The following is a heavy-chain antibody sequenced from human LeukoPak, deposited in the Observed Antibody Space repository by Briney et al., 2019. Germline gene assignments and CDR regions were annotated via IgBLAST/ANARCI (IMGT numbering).Heavy chain of an antibody. CDR2: IYTSGST. CDR1: GGSISSGSYY. CDR3: ARSNSGYDFWFDP. D-gene: IGHD5-12*01. Sequence: SQTLSLTCTVSGGSISSGSYYWSWIRQPAGKGLEWIGRIYTSGSTNYNPSLKSRVTISVDTSKNQSSLKLSSVTAADTAVYYCARSNSGYDFWFDPWGQGTLVTVSS. J-gene: IGHJ5*02. V-gene: IGHV4-61*02.